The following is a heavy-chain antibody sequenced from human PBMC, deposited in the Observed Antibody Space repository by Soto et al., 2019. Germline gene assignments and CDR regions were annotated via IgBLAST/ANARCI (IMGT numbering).Heavy chain of an antibody. V-gene: IGHV4-59*01. Sequence: SETRSLTCTVSGGSISSYYWSWIRQPPGKGLEWIGYIYYSGSTNYNPSLKSRVTISVDTSKNQFSLKLSSVTAADTAVYYCARDKDYGDRLGVFDYWGQGTLVTVSS. CDR2: IYYSGST. CDR3: ARDKDYGDRLGVFDY. CDR1: GGSISSYY. J-gene: IGHJ4*02. D-gene: IGHD4-17*01.